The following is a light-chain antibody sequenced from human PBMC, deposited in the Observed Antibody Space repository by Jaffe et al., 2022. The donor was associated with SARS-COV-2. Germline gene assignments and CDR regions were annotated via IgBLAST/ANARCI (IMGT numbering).Light chain of an antibody. V-gene: IGKV1D-12*01. CDR3: QQAFSFPIT. CDR1: QDIASW. J-gene: IGKJ5*01. CDR2: DAS. Sequence: DIQMTQSPSSVSASVGDRVTITCRASQDIASWLAWYQQKPGRVPKLLIYDASSLQGGVPSRFSGSGFGTLFTLTINSLQPEDFATYYCQQAFSFPITFGQGTRLDIK.